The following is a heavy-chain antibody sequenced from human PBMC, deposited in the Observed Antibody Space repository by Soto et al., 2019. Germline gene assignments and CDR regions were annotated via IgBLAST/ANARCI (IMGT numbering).Heavy chain of an antibody. J-gene: IGHJ6*02. CDR2: INHSGST. CDR1: GGSFSGYY. CDR3: ARGRRTYTVHSPQQLKRDYCYGMDV. Sequence: QVQLQQWGAGLLKPSETLSLTCAVYGGSFSGYYWSWIRQPPGKGLEWIGEINHSGSTNYNPSLKSRATISVDTSKNQFSLKLSSVTAADTAVYYCARGRRTYTVHSPQQLKRDYCYGMDVWGQGTTVTVSS. D-gene: IGHD6-13*01. V-gene: IGHV4-34*01.